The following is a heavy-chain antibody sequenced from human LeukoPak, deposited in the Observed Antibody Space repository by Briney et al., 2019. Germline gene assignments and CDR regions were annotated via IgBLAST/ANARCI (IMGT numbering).Heavy chain of an antibody. CDR3: ATHYYDSSGYFDY. D-gene: IGHD3-22*01. CDR1: GGTFSSYA. CDR2: IIPIFGTA. V-gene: IGHV1-69*05. Sequence: ASVKVSCKASGGTFSSYAISWVRQAPGQGLEWMGGIIPIFGTANYAQKFQGRVTITTDESTSTAYVELSSLRSEDTAVYYCATHYYDSSGYFDYWGQGTLVTVSS. J-gene: IGHJ4*02.